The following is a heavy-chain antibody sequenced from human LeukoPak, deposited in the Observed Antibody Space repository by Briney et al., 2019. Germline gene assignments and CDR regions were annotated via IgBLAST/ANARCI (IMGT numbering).Heavy chain of an antibody. Sequence: SETLSLTCTVSGGSIRSYHWSWFRQPPGKGLEWVGYISYSGNTNYNPSLKSRVTISLDTSKNQFSLKLSSVTAADTAVYYCAGHHPRNTVDFWGQGTLVTVSS. CDR3: AGHHPRNTVDF. D-gene: IGHD2/OR15-2a*01. CDR1: GGSIRSYH. V-gene: IGHV4-59*08. J-gene: IGHJ4*02. CDR2: ISYSGNT.